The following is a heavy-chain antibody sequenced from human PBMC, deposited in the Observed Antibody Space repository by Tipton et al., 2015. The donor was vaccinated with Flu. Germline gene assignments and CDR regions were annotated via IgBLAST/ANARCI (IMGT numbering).Heavy chain of an antibody. V-gene: IGHV4-39*07. J-gene: IGHJ6*02. CDR2: LYYTGNT. CDR3: ARDAQRDYPAFYYGINV. Sequence: TLSLTCTVSGGSISSTTYYWGWIRQPPGKGLEWMGSLYYTGNTYYNSSLKSRLTISVDTSKNQFFLKLSSVTAADTAVYYCARDAQRDYPAFYYGINVWGPGTTIIVSS. D-gene: IGHD4-17*01. CDR1: GGSISSTTYY.